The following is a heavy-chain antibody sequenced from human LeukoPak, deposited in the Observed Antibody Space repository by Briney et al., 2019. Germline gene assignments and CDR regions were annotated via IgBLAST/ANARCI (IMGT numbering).Heavy chain of an antibody. Sequence: PSETLSLTCTVSGYSISSGYYWGWIRQPPGKGLEWIGSIYHSGSTYYNPSLKSRVTISVDTSKNQFSLKLSSVTAADTAVYYCARVRLAAAGNTLDYWGQGTLVTVSS. D-gene: IGHD6-13*01. J-gene: IGHJ4*02. V-gene: IGHV4-38-2*02. CDR2: IYHSGST. CDR3: ARVRLAAAGNTLDY. CDR1: GYSISSGYY.